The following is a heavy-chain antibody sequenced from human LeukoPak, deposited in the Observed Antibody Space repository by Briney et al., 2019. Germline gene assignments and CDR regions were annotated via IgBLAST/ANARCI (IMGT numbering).Heavy chain of an antibody. CDR1: GFTVSSNY. CDR3: AKGYYDFWSGYSYWYFDL. J-gene: IGHJ2*01. Sequence: GGSLRLSCAASGFTVSSNYMSWVRQAPGKGLEWVSVIYSGGSTYYADSVKGRFTISRDNSKNTLYLQMNGLRAEDTAVYYCAKGYYDFWSGYSYWYFDLWGRGTLVTVSS. D-gene: IGHD3-3*01. CDR2: IYSGGST. V-gene: IGHV3-53*01.